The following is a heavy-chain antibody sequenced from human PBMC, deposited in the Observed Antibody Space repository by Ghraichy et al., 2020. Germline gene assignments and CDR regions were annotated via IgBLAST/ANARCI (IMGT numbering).Heavy chain of an antibody. CDR2: INPNSGGT. V-gene: IGHV1-2*02. Sequence: ASVKVSCKAPGYTFTGYYMHWVRQAPGQGLEWMGWINPNSGGTNYAQKFQGRVTMTRDTSISTAYMELSRLRSDDTAVYYCARDRYCSGGSCYLFYWGQGTLVTVSS. J-gene: IGHJ4*02. D-gene: IGHD2-15*01. CDR3: ARDRYCSGGSCYLFY. CDR1: GYTFTGYY.